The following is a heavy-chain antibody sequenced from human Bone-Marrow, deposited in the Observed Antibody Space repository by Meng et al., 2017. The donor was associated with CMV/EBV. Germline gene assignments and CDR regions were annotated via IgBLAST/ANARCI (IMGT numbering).Heavy chain of an antibody. D-gene: IGHD4-17*01. V-gene: IGHV3-23*01. CDR1: GFTFSSYA. CDR2: ISGSGGST. Sequence: EVQLLEAGGGLGQPGGSLGLSCAASGFTFSSYAMSWVRQAPGKGLEWVSAISGSGGSTYYADSVKGRFTISRDNSKNTLYLQMNSLRAEDTAVYYCAKSDDYGDSDYWGQGTLVTVSS. CDR3: AKSDDYGDSDY. J-gene: IGHJ4*02.